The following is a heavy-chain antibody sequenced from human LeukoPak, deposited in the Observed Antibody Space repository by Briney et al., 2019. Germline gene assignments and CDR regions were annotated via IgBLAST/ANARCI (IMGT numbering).Heavy chain of an antibody. CDR2: ILPLSDAT. D-gene: IGHD6-13*01. CDR3: ARDVGYRSNWYKEWRYVVGGLDI. Sequence: ASVKVSCKASGGTFSSYAISWVRQAPGQGLEWLGGILPLSDATNYAQRFHGRVTITADESSTTAYMELSSLRSEDTAVYYCARDVGYRSNWYKEWRYVVGGLDIWGQGTMVTVSS. V-gene: IGHV1-69*13. J-gene: IGHJ3*02. CDR1: GGTFSSYA.